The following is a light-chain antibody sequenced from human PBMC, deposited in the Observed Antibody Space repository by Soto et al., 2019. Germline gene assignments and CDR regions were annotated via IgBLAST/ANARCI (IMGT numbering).Light chain of an antibody. CDR3: QQYNNWPRT. J-gene: IGKJ2*01. CDR1: QGISNY. CDR2: GAS. V-gene: IGKV1-17*03. Sequence: DIEMTQSPSAMSASVGDRITITCRASQGISNYLAWFQQKPGKVPKRLIYGASNLQSGVPSRFSGSGSGTEFTLTISSLQPEDFATYYCQQYNNWPRTFGQGTKLEIK.